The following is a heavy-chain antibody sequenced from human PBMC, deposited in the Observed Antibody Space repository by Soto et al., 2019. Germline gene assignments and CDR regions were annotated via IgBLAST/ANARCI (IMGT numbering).Heavy chain of an antibody. J-gene: IGHJ6*02. D-gene: IGHD3-10*01. V-gene: IGHV3-21*01. Sequence: LRLSCEASGFTFNDYSMDWVRQAPEKGLEWVSSISSSGTYIYYADSVKGRFAISRDNANNVMYLQMDTLRAEDTAVYYCVRAGHVFDVHYYGMDLWGQGTTVTVSS. CDR1: GFTFNDYS. CDR3: VRAGHVFDVHYYGMDL. CDR2: ISSSGTYI.